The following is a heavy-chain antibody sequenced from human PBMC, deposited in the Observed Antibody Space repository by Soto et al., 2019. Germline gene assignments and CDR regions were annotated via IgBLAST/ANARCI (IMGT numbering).Heavy chain of an antibody. V-gene: IGHV3-23*01. CDR2: ISGSGGST. CDR3: AEGGDFSLYYYYGMDV. D-gene: IGHD3-3*01. Sequence: EVQLLESGGGLVQPGGSLRLSCAASGFTFSSYAMSWVRQAPGKGLEWVSAISGSGGSTYYADSVKGRFTISRDNSKNTLYLQMTSLRAEDTAVYYCAEGGDFSLYYYYGMDVWGQGTTVTVSS. J-gene: IGHJ6*02. CDR1: GFTFSSYA.